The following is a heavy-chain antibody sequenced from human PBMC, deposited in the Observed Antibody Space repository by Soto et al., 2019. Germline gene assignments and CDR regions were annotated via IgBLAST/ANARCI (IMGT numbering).Heavy chain of an antibody. Sequence: VKVSCKASGYSFGTYGISWVRQAPGQGLEWMGWISGYNGKIIYAQKFQGRVTMTEDTSTDTAYMELSSLRSEDTAVYYCATERSSWYYFDYWGQGTLVTVSS. V-gene: IGHV1-18*01. CDR3: ATERSSWYYFDY. CDR1: GYSFGTYG. CDR2: ISGYNGKI. J-gene: IGHJ4*02. D-gene: IGHD6-13*01.